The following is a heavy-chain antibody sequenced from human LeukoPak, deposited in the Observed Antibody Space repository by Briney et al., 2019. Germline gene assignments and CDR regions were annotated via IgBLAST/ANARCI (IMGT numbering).Heavy chain of an antibody. V-gene: IGHV3-74*01. J-gene: IGHJ6*02. CDR2: INERATII. Sequence: PGGSLRLSCAASGFTFSNYWMHWVRQAPGKGLEWVSRINERATIISYADSVKGRFTISRHNSKNTLYLQMNSLRAEDTAVYYCARAPHPYYYYYGMDVWGQGTTDTVSS. CDR1: GFTFSNYW. CDR3: ARAPHPYYYYYGMDV.